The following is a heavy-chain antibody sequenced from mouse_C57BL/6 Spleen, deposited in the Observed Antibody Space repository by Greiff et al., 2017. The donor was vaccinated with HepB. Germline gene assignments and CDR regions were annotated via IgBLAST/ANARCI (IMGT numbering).Heavy chain of an antibody. J-gene: IGHJ4*01. CDR1: GFSLSTSGMG. D-gene: IGHD1-1*01. CDR3: ARRRTTGYAMDY. V-gene: IGHV8-12*01. CDR2: IYWDDDK. Sequence: QVTLKESGPGILQSSQTLSLTCSFSGFSLSTSGMGVSWIRQPSGKGLEWLAHIYWDDDKRYNPSLKSRLTISKDTSRNQVFLKITSVDTADTATYYCARRRTTGYAMDYWGQGTSVTVSS.